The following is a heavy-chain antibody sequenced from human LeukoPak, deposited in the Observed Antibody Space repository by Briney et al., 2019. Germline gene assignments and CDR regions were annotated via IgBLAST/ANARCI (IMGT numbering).Heavy chain of an antibody. CDR3: ARINRYYYDSSGYPHWYFDL. J-gene: IGHJ2*01. CDR2: IYYSGST. D-gene: IGHD3-22*01. Sequence: SETLSLTCTVSGGSISSYYWSWIRQPPGKGLEWIGYIYYSGSTNYNPSLKSRVTISGDTSKNQFSLKLSSVTAADTAVYYCARINRYYYDSSGYPHWYFDLWGRGTLVTVSS. CDR1: GGSISSYY. V-gene: IGHV4-59*01.